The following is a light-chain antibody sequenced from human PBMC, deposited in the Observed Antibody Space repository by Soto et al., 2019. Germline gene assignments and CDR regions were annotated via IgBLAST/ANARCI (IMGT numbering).Light chain of an antibody. Sequence: QSVLTQPASVSGSPGQSITISCTGTSDDIDNYNYVSWYQQYPGKAPKLMIYDVSNRPSGVSNRFSGSKSGNTASLTISGLQAEDEADYYCSAYTTSSTPLWVFGGGTQLTVL. CDR1: SDDIDNYNY. CDR2: DVS. J-gene: IGLJ3*02. V-gene: IGLV2-14*03. CDR3: SAYTTSSTPLWV.